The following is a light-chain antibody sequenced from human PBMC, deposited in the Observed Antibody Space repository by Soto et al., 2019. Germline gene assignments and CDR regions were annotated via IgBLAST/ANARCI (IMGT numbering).Light chain of an antibody. V-gene: IGLV2-8*01. CDR3: SSYAGSNNLV. J-gene: IGLJ2*01. CDR1: SSDVGGYNY. CDR2: EVS. Sequence: QSALTQPPSAAGSPGQSVTISCTGTSSDVGGYNYVSWYQQQPGNAPKLMIYEVSKRPSGVPDRFSGSKSGNTASLTVSGLQAEDEADYYCSSYAGSNNLVFGGGTQLTVL.